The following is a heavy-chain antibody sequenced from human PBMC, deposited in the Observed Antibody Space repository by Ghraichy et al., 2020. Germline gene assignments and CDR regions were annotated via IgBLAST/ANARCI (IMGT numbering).Heavy chain of an antibody. CDR2: VNQDGSER. V-gene: IGHV3-7*01. Sequence: GGSLRLSCTASGFNVSSNYMSWVRQAPGKGLEWVANVNQDGSERSYVESVRGRFTISRDNPKKSLYLQMNSLRVEDTAVYYCARWGTGNLDYWGQGTLVTVSS. CDR3: ARWGTGNLDY. D-gene: IGHD1-1*01. CDR1: GFNVSSNY. J-gene: IGHJ4*02.